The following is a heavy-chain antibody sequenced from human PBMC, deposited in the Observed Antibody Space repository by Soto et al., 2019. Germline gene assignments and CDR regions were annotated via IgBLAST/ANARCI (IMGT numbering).Heavy chain of an antibody. J-gene: IGHJ4*02. CDR1: GFIFSNYG. V-gene: IGHV3-30*18. CDR2: VSSAGSTK. Sequence: QVQLVESGGGVVQPERSLRLYCAASGFIFSNYGMHWVRQAPGKGLEWVAVVSSAGSTKYYADSVKGRFTISRDNSKNTVFLLMNSLRAEDTAVYYCAKDLGYSYGGFFDYWGQGTLVTVSS. CDR3: AKDLGYSYGGFFDY. D-gene: IGHD5-18*01.